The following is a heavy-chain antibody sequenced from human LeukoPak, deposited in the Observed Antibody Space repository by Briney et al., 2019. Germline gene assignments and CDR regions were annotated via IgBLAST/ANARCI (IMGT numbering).Heavy chain of an antibody. CDR3: ASGEPTTGYSSSSGDY. CDR2: ISSSSSYI. Sequence: PGGSLRLSCAASGFTFSSYSMNWVRQAPGKGLEWVSSISSSSSYIYYADSVKGRFTISRDNAKNSLYLQMNSLRAEDTAVYYCASGEPTTGYSSSSGDYWGQGTLVTVSS. CDR1: GFTFSSYS. V-gene: IGHV3-21*01. D-gene: IGHD6-13*01. J-gene: IGHJ4*02.